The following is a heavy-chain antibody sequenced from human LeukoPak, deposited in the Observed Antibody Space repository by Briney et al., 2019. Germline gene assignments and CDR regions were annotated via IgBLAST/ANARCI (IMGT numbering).Heavy chain of an antibody. V-gene: IGHV3-30-3*01. Sequence: GRPLRLSCAASGVIFNNFAFHWVRQAPGKGLEWVAAVSYDGTNEYYAESVRGRLTISRDNSKNTLYLQMNSLRDVDTAIYFCARAGRADGDYHYFDYWGQGTLVTVSS. CDR1: GVIFNNFA. CDR3: ARAGRADGDYHYFDY. J-gene: IGHJ4*02. D-gene: IGHD4-17*01. CDR2: VSYDGTNE.